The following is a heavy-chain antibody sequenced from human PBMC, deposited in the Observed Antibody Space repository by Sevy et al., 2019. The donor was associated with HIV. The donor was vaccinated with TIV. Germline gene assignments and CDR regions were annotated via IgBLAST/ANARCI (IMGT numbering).Heavy chain of an antibody. V-gene: IGHV3-30-3*01. CDR1: GFTFSSYA. CDR2: ISYDGSNK. J-gene: IGHJ6*02. D-gene: IGHD6-13*01. CDR3: ARDVARKLVHRGMDV. Sequence: GGSLRLSCAASGFTFSSYAMHWVRQAPGKGLEWVAVISYDGSNKYYADSVKGRFTISRGNSKNTLYLQMNSLRAEDTAVYYCARDVARKLVHRGMDVWGQGTTVTVSS.